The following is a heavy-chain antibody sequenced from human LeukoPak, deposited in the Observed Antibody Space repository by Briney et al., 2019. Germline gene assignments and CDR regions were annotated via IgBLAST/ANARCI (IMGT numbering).Heavy chain of an antibody. J-gene: IGHJ4*02. CDR2: IKSNAYGGTA. V-gene: IGHV3-49*03. CDR1: GFNFVEYT. D-gene: IGHD2-15*01. CDR3: TKTGCSGANCYSNY. Sequence: GFLRLSCTASGFNFVEYTMSWFRQAPGKGLEWVGFIKSNAYGGTAEYAASVKGRFTISRDDSSRTAYLQMDSLRVEDTAVFFCTKTGCSGANCYSNYWARGTLVTVSS.